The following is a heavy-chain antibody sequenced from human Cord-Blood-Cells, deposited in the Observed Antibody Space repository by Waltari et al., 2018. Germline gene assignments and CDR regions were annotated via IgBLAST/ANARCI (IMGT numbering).Heavy chain of an antibody. CDR1: GYIFTGHY. J-gene: IGHJ4*02. D-gene: IGHD5-12*01. CDR2: INPNSGGT. Sequence: QVQPVQSGAEVKKPGASVKVSCQASGYIFTGHYMYWVRQAPGQGLEWMGWINPNSGGTNYAQKFQGRVTMTRDTSISTAYMELSRLRSDDTAVYYCAREEEMATINYWGQGTLVTVSS. CDR3: AREEEMATINY. V-gene: IGHV1-2*02.